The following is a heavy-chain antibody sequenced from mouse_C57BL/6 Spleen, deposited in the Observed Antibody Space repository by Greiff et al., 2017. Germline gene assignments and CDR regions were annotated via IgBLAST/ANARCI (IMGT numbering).Heavy chain of an antibody. CDR2: ISYDGSN. Sequence: EVKLMESGPGLVKPSQSLSLTCSVTGYSITSGYYWNWIRQFPGNKLEWMGYISYDGSNNYNPSLKNRISITRDTSKNQFFLKLNSVTTEDTATYYCARRGGNWDFDYWGQGTTLTVSS. V-gene: IGHV3-6*01. CDR1: GYSITSGYY. CDR3: ARRGGNWDFDY. J-gene: IGHJ2*01. D-gene: IGHD4-1*01.